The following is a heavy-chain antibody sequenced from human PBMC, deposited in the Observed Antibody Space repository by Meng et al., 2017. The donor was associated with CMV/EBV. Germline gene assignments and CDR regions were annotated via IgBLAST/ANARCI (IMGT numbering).Heavy chain of an antibody. CDR1: GFTFSSYW. D-gene: IGHD2-2*01. Sequence: GESLKISCAASGFTFSSYWMSWVRQAPGKGLEWVANIKQDGSEKYYVDSVKGRFTISRDNAKNSLYLQMNSLRAEDTAVYYCARESLDCSSTAPPCVGYYGMDVWGQGTTVTVSS. CDR3: ARESLDCSSTAPPCVGYYGMDV. CDR2: IKQDGSEK. J-gene: IGHJ6*02. V-gene: IGHV3-7*01.